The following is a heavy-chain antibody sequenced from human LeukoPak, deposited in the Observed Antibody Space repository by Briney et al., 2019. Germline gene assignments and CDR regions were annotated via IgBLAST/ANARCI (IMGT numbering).Heavy chain of an antibody. V-gene: IGHV3-15*01. CDR1: GFTFSKAW. Sequence: GGSLRLSSAASGFTFSKAWMSWVRQAPGKGLEWVGRVKSKTDGGTTDYAAPVKGRFTISRDDSKNTLDLQMNSLKTEDTAVYYCSTGTGRTDFDYWGQGTLVTVSS. J-gene: IGHJ4*02. CDR2: VKSKTDGGTT. D-gene: IGHD1-1*01. CDR3: STGTGRTDFDY.